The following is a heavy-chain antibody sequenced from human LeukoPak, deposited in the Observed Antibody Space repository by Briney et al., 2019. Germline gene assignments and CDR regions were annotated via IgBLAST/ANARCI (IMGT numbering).Heavy chain of an antibody. CDR3: AGAESSSRGNLRFDP. CDR1: GGSISSYY. D-gene: IGHD4-23*01. CDR2: IYYSGST. V-gene: IGHV4-59*01. J-gene: IGHJ5*02. Sequence: PSETLSLTCTVSGGSISSYYWSWIRQPPGKGLEWIGYIYYSGSTNYNPSLKSRVTISVDTSKNQFSLKLSSVTAADTAVYYCAGAESSSRGNLRFDPWGQGTLVTVSS.